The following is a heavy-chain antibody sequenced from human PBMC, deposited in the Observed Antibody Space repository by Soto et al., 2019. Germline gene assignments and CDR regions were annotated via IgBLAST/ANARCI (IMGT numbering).Heavy chain of an antibody. CDR1: GGSISSSPYY. CDR3: SRRAPEGFDP. J-gene: IGHJ5*02. CDR2: INYSGST. Sequence: QLQLQESGPGLVKTSETLSLTCTVSGGSISSSPYYWGWIRQPPGKGLEWIGSINYSGSTYYNPSLKSALTLSVDTSKNQFSLRVISVTAADTALYYCSRRAPEGFDPWGQGTLVTVSS. V-gene: IGHV4-39*01.